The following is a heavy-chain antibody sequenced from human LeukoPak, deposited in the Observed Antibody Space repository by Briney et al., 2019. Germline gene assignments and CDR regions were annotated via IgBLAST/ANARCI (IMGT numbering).Heavy chain of an antibody. Sequence: SETLSLTCTVSGGSISSGSYYWGWIRQPPGKGLEWIGGIYYSGSTYYNPSLKSRVTISVDTSKNQFSLKLSSVTAADTAVYYCATTASHFDYWGQGTLVTVSS. CDR2: IYYSGST. J-gene: IGHJ4*02. CDR1: GGSISSGSYY. CDR3: ATTASHFDY. V-gene: IGHV4-39*01.